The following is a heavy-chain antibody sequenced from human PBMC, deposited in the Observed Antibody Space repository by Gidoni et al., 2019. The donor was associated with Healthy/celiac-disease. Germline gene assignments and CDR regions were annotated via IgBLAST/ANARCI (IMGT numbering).Heavy chain of an antibody. J-gene: IGHJ6*02. V-gene: IGHV1-69*06. D-gene: IGHD2-15*01. CDR1: GGTFSSYA. CDR2: IIPIFGTA. Sequence: QVQLVQYGAEVKKPGSSVKVSCKASGGTFSSYAISWVRQAPGQGLEWMGGIIPIFGTANYAQKFQGRVTITADKSTSTAYMELSSLRSEDTAVYYCARNIVVVVAATQTGYYGMDVWGQGTTVTVSS. CDR3: ARNIVVVVAATQTGYYGMDV.